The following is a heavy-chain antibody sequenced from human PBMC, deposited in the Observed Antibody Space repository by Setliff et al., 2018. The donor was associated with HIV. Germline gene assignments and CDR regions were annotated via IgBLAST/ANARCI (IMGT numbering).Heavy chain of an antibody. CDR1: GFSFSSFE. V-gene: IGHV3-48*03. J-gene: IGHJ2*01. CDR3: ARGLAATSHWFFDL. D-gene: IGHD6-25*01. Sequence: LRLSCAAFGFSFSSFEINWVRQAPGKGLEWISYISSRGNFIYYADSVKGRFTISRDNAKNSLYLQMNSLRAEDTAVYYCARGLAATSHWFFDLWGRGTLVTVSS. CDR2: ISSRGNFI.